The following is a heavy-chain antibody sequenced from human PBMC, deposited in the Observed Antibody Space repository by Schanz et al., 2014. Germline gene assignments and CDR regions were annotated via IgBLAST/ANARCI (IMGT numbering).Heavy chain of an antibody. J-gene: IGHJ3*02. V-gene: IGHV3-21*02. CDR3: VREDMVRGIRAFDI. CDR2: IRSDNNYI. CDR1: RLNFNNAW. D-gene: IGHD3-10*01. Sequence: EVQLEESGGGLVKPGGSLKLSCAASRLNFNNAWMHWVRQAPGKGLEWVSYIRSDNNYIYYADSVKGRFTISRDNAKNSLFLQMNSLTAEDTAVYYCVREDMVRGIRAFDIWGQGTMVTVSS.